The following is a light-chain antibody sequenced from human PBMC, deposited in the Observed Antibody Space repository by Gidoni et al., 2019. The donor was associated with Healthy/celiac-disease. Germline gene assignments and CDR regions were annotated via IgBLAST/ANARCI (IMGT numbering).Light chain of an antibody. CDR1: QSLLHSNGYNY. V-gene: IGKV2-28*01. Sequence: IVMTQSPLSLPVTPGEPASISCRSSQSLLHSNGYNYLDWYLQKPGQSPQLLIYLGSNRASGVPDRFSGSGSGTDFTLKISRVEAEDVGVYYCMQARQTPATFGQGTKVEIK. CDR3: MQARQTPAT. J-gene: IGKJ1*01. CDR2: LGS.